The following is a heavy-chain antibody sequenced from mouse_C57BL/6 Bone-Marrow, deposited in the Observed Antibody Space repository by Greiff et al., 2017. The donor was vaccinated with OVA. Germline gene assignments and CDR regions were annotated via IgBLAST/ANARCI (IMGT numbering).Heavy chain of an antibody. CDR2: IDPENGDT. CDR3: TERLGY. CDR1: GFNIKDDY. Sequence: EVQLQQSGAELVRPGASVKLSCTASGFNIKDDYMHWVKQRPEQGLEWLGWIDPENGDTESASKFQGKATITADTASNTAYLQLSSLTSEDTAVYYCTERLGYWGQGTLVTVSA. D-gene: IGHD1-2*01. V-gene: IGHV14-4*01. J-gene: IGHJ3*01.